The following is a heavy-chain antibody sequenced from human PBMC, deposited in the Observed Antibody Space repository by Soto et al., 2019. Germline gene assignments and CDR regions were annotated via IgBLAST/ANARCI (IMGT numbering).Heavy chain of an antibody. J-gene: IGHJ4*02. CDR3: ATEGYYYGSGSFAD. CDR1: GNTLTELS. V-gene: IGHV1-24*01. CDR2: FDPEDGET. D-gene: IGHD3-10*01. Sequence: ASVKVSCKVSGNTLTELSMHWVRQAPGKGLEWMGGFDPEDGETIYAQKFQGRVTLTEDTSTDTAYMELSSLRSEDTAVYYCATEGYYYGSGSFADWGQGTLVTVSS.